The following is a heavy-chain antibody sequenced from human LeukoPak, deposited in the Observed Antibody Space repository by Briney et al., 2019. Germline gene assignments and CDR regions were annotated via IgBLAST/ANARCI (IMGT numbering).Heavy chain of an antibody. J-gene: IGHJ4*02. V-gene: IGHV3-23*01. D-gene: IGHD5-12*01. CDR1: GFTFSSNA. CDR2: ISADGGSS. CDR3: AKIGRYSDPPEAWG. Sequence: GGSLRLSCAASGFTFSSNAMSWVRQAPGRGLEWVSTISADGGSSYYADSVKGRFTISRDNSKNTLRLQMNSLRAEDTALYYCAKIGRYSDPPEAWGWGQGTLVTVSS.